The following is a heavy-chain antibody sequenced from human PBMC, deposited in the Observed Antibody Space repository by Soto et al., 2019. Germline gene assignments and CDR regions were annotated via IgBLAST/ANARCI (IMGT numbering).Heavy chain of an antibody. CDR1: GFTFSSYG. J-gene: IGHJ4*02. V-gene: IGHV3-30*18. CDR3: AKSGFDY. CDR2: ISYDGSNK. D-gene: IGHD1-26*01. Sequence: QVQLVESGGGVVQPGRSLRLSCAASGFTFSSYGMHWVRQAPGKGLEWVAVISYDGSNKYYADSVKGRFTISRDNSKNTLYLQMNSLRAEDTSVYYCAKSGFDYWGQGTLVTVSS.